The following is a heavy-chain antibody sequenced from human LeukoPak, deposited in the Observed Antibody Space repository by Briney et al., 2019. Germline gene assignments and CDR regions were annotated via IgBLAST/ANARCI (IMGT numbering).Heavy chain of an antibody. Sequence: SETLSLTCTVSGGSISSGGYYWSWIRQHPGKGLEWIGYIYYSGSTYYNPSLKSRVTISVDTSKNQFSLKLISVTAADTAVYYCAREFYGDYVSFDPWGQGTLVTVSS. CDR3: AREFYGDYVSFDP. V-gene: IGHV4-31*03. J-gene: IGHJ5*02. CDR2: IYYSGST. CDR1: GGSISSGGYY. D-gene: IGHD4-17*01.